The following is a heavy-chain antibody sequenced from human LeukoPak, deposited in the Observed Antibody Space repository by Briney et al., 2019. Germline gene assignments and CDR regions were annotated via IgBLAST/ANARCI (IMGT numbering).Heavy chain of an antibody. D-gene: IGHD2-15*01. J-gene: IGHJ4*02. CDR1: GFTFSSYW. CDR3: ARVRVGRYCSGGSCNQVDY. V-gene: IGHV3-7*01. Sequence: GGSLRLSCAASGFTFSSYWMSWVRQAPGKGLEWVANIKQDGSEKYYVDSVKGRFTISRDNAKNSLYLQMNSLRAEDTAVYYCARVRVGRYCSGGSCNQVDYWGQGTLVTVSS. CDR2: IKQDGSEK.